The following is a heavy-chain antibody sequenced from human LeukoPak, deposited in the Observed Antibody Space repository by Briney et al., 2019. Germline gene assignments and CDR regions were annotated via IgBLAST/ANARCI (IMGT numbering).Heavy chain of an antibody. D-gene: IGHD3-10*01. CDR1: GFTFSSYW. V-gene: IGHV3-74*01. CDR2: INSGGTIT. Sequence: GVSLRLSCAASGFTFSSYWMHWVRQAPGEGLGWVSEINSGGTITNYADSVKGRFTVSRDNRKNTLYLQMDSLRVEDTAVYYCARDRGQDDPIDIWGQGTLVTVSS. J-gene: IGHJ4*02. CDR3: ARDRGQDDPIDI.